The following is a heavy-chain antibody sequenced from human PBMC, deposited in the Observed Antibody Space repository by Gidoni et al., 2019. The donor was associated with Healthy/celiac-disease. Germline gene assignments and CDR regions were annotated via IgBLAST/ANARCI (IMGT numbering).Heavy chain of an antibody. V-gene: IGHV4-34*01. J-gene: IGHJ4*02. D-gene: IGHD3-22*01. Sequence: QVQLQQWGAGLLKPSETLSLTCAVYGGSFSGYYWSWIRQPPGKGLEWIGEINHSGSTNYHPFLKSRVTIAVDTSKNQFSLKLSSVTAADTAVYYCASDSSGYYRYYFDYWGQGTLVTVSS. CDR3: ASDSSGYYRYYFDY. CDR2: INHSGST. CDR1: GGSFSGYY.